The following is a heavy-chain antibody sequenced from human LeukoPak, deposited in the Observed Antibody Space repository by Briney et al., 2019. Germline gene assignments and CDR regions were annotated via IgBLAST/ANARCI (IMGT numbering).Heavy chain of an antibody. Sequence: SGTLSLTCTVSGGSISSYYWSWIRQPPGKGLEWIGYIYYSGSTNYNPSLKSRVTISVDTSKNQFSLKLSSVTAADTAVYYCARGYCSGGSCSSWYYYYGMDVWGQGTTVTVSS. D-gene: IGHD2-15*01. CDR1: GGSISSYY. V-gene: IGHV4-59*01. J-gene: IGHJ6*02. CDR2: IYYSGST. CDR3: ARGYCSGGSCSSWYYYYGMDV.